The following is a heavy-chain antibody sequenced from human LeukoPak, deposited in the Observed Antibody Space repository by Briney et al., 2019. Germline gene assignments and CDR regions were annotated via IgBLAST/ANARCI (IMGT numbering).Heavy chain of an antibody. V-gene: IGHV3-23*01. CDR1: GFDFNSYA. CDR3: AKTKLGYCSGGSCYSRHYRLDY. J-gene: IGHJ4*02. CDR2: ISGRGGTT. Sequence: RGSLRLSCAASGFDFNSYAMTWVRQAPGQGLDWVSAISGRGGTTYYTDSVKGRFTISRDNSKNTLYLQMNSLRAEDTAVYYCAKTKLGYCSGGSCYSRHYRLDYWGQGTLVTVSS. D-gene: IGHD2-15*01.